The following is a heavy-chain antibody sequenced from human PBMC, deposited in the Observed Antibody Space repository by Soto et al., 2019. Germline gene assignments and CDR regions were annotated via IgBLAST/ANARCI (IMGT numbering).Heavy chain of an antibody. CDR1: GGSVSSGSYY. V-gene: IGHV4-61*01. D-gene: IGHD3-10*01. CDR2: IYYSGST. J-gene: IGHJ5*02. Sequence: LSLTCTVSGGSVSSGSYYWSWIRQPPGKGLEWIGYIYYSGSTNYNPSLKSRVTISVDTSKNQFSLKLSSVTAADTAVYYCAAMYYYGSGSLNWFDPWGQGTLVTVSS. CDR3: AAMYYYGSGSLNWFDP.